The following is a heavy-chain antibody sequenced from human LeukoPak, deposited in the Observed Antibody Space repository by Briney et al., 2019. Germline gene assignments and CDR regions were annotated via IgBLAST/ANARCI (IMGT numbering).Heavy chain of an antibody. CDR3: ARDGSAYPYYYYYGMDV. CDR1: GGSISSYY. CDR2: IYYSGST. J-gene: IGHJ6*02. V-gene: IGHV4-59*01. Sequence: ETLSLTCTVSGGSISSYYWSWIRQPPGKGLEWIGYIYYSGSTNYNPSLKSRVTISVDTSKNQFSLKLSSVTAADTAVYYCARDGSAYPYYYYYGMDVWGQGTTVTVSS. D-gene: IGHD6-6*01.